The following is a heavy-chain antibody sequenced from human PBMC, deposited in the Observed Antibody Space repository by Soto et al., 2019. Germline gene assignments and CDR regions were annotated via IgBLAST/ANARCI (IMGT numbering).Heavy chain of an antibody. D-gene: IGHD4-17*01. CDR2: ISGSGGST. CDR1: GFTFSSYA. Sequence: GGSLRLSCAASGFTFSSYAMSWVRQAPGKGLEWVSAISGSGGSTYYADSVKGRFTISRDNSKNTLYLQMNSLRAEDTAVYYCAKDSIIRIVATTVTTVDYWGQGTLVTVSS. J-gene: IGHJ4*02. V-gene: IGHV3-23*01. CDR3: AKDSIIRIVATTVTTVDY.